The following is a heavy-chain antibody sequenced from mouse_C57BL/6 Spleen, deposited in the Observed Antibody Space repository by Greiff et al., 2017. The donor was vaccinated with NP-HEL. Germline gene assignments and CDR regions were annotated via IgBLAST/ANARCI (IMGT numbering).Heavy chain of an antibody. V-gene: IGHV1-50*01. CDR1: GYTFTSYW. CDR3: ARPLDGHEGAMDY. J-gene: IGHJ4*01. Sequence: QVQLQQPGAELVKPGASVKLSCKASGYTFTSYWMQWVKQRPGQGLEWIGEIDPSDSYTNYNQKFKGKATLTVDTSSSTAYMQLSSLTSEDSAVYYCARPLDGHEGAMDYWGQGTSVTVSS. D-gene: IGHD2-2*01. CDR2: IDPSDSYT.